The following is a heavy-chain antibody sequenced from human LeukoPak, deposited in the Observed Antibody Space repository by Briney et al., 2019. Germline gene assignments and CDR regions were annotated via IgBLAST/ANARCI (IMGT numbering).Heavy chain of an antibody. J-gene: IGHJ4*02. CDR2: ISAHKGDT. CDR1: GYTFTTYG. CDR3: ARADIIVVAGATPVGSGFEY. V-gene: IGHV1-18*01. Sequence: ASVKVSCKTSGYTFTTYGTSWLRQAPGQGLEWMGWISAHKGDTEYAQKFQGRVTMTRDTSTSTAYMELQSLTSDDTAVYYCARADIIVVAGATPVGSGFEYWGQGALITVS. D-gene: IGHD2-15*01.